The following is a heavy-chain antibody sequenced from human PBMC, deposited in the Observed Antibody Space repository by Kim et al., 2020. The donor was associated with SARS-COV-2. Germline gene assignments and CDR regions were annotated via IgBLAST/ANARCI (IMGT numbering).Heavy chain of an antibody. V-gene: IGHV1-69*13. Sequence: SVKVSCKASGGTFSSYAISWVRQAPGQGLEWMGGIIPIFGTANYAQKFQGRVTITADESTSTAYMELSSLRSEDTAVYYCARDLSGEWELPANYGMDVWGQGTTVTVSS. CDR2: IIPIFGTA. CDR1: GGTFSSYA. D-gene: IGHD1-26*01. CDR3: ARDLSGEWELPANYGMDV. J-gene: IGHJ6*02.